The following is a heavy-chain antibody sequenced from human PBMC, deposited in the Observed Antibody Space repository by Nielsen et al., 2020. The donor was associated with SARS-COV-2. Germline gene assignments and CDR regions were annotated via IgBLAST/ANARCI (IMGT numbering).Heavy chain of an antibody. CDR1: GFTFSSYA. D-gene: IGHD1-26*01. Sequence: GESLKISCAASGFTFSSYAMSWVRQAPGKGLEWVSDISGSGGSTYYADSVKGRFTISRDNSKNTLYLQMNSLRAEDTAVYYCAKGRWLVSGSYDYWGQGTLVTVSS. CDR2: ISGSGGST. J-gene: IGHJ4*02. V-gene: IGHV3-23*01. CDR3: AKGRWLVSGSYDY.